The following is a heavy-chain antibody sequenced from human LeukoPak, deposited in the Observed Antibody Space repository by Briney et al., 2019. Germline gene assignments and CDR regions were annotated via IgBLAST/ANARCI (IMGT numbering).Heavy chain of an antibody. CDR2: IIPIFGTA. D-gene: IGHD3-10*01. CDR1: GATFSSYA. CDR3: AREGGRRYGSGSDFDY. V-gene: IGHV1-69*06. Sequence: AGVKVSCKGSGATFSSYANSGLRQAPAQGLEGMGVIIPIFGTANYAQKFQGRVTITADKSTSTAYMELSSLRSEDTAVYYCAREGGRRYGSGSDFDYWGQGTLVTVSS. J-gene: IGHJ4*02.